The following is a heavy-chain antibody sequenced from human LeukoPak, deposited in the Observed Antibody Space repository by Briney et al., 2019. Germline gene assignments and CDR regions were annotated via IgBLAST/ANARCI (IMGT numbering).Heavy chain of an antibody. CDR1: GFTSSNYA. CDR2: ISGTGGGT. Sequence: GGSLRLSCAASGFTSSNYAMSWVRQAPGKGLEWVSCISGTGGGTYYADSVKGRFTISRDKSKNTVYLQMNSLRFEDTAMYYCARNWFDPWGQGTLVTVSS. J-gene: IGHJ5*02. V-gene: IGHV3-23*01. CDR3: ARNWFDP.